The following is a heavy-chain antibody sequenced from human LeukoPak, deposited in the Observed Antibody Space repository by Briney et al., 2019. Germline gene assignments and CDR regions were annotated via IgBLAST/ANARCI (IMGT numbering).Heavy chain of an antibody. Sequence: SETLSLTCTVSGGSISSYYWSWIRQPPGKGLEWIGYIYYSGSTNFNPSLKSRVTISVDTSKNQFSLKLSSVTAADTAVYYCARDDGGSSSDAFDIWGQGTMVTVSS. CDR3: ARDDGGSSSDAFDI. CDR2: IYYSGST. D-gene: IGHD6-6*01. CDR1: GGSISSYY. V-gene: IGHV4-59*01. J-gene: IGHJ3*02.